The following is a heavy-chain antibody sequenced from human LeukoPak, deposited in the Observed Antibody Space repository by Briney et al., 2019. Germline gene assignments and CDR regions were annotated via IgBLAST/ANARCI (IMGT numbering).Heavy chain of an antibody. CDR3: ARLMDTAMVSPRGLWYYYYGMDV. CDR2: ICSGGST. V-gene: IGHV3-66*02. Sequence: GGSLRLSCAASGFTVSSNYMSWVRQAPGKGLEWVSVICSGGSTYYADSVKGRFTISRDNSKNTLYLQMNSLRAEDAAVYYCARLMDTAMVSPRGLWYYYYGMDVWGQGTTVTVSS. CDR1: GFTVSSNY. J-gene: IGHJ6*02. D-gene: IGHD5-18*01.